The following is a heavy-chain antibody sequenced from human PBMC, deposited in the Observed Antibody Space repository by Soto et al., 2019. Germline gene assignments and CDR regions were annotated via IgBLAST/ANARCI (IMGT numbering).Heavy chain of an antibody. J-gene: IGHJ6*02. CDR3: AKSGGAVVVVVAATSWKYGVDV. Sequence: EGQLLESGGGLIQPGGSLRLSCAASGFSFSSYAMNWVRQAPGRGLEWVSGISSSGVSTSLDDSVKGRFAISRDNSKNTLYLQMSSLRGEDPAVYYCAKSGGAVVVVVAATSWKYGVDVWGQGTTVTV. D-gene: IGHD2-15*01. CDR2: ISSSGVST. CDR1: GFSFSSYA. V-gene: IGHV3-23*01.